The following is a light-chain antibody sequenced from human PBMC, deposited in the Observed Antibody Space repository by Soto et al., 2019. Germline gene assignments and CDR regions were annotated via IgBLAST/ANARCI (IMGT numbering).Light chain of an antibody. Sequence: DIQMTQSPSSLSASVGYRFTISCLASQTISTFLNWYQQKPGTAPRLIIYRAYSVNSGVPQRFSGSGSGRDFTLTTRSLSPEDIATYFCQKSSSSPPWTFGKGQRLELK. CDR3: QKSSSSPPWT. V-gene: IGKV1-39*01. CDR2: RAY. J-gene: IGKJ5*01. CDR1: QTISTF.